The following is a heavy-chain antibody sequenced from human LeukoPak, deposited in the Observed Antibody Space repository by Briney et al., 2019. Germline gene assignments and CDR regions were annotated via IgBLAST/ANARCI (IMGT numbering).Heavy chain of an antibody. CDR2: IRYDGSTK. Sequence: GGSLRLSCAASGFTFSSYGMHWVRQAPGKGLEWVAFIRYDGSTKYYADSVKGRFTISRDNSKNTLYLQMNSLRAEDTAVYYCAKDQGRVVITTGSAFDIWGQGTMVTVSS. J-gene: IGHJ3*02. V-gene: IGHV3-30*02. D-gene: IGHD3-22*01. CDR1: GFTFSSYG. CDR3: AKDQGRVVITTGSAFDI.